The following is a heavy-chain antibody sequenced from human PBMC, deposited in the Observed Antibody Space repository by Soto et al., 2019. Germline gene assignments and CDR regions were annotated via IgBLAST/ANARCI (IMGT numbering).Heavy chain of an antibody. D-gene: IGHD1-26*01. CDR2: IYPGDSDT. Sequence: PGESLKISCKGSGYSFASHWVAWVRQTPEKGLEWIGTIYPGDSDTKYSSAFRGHVTISADTSVSTAYLQWRSLEATDSAIYYCARYSGSYWHYLDFWGQGTLVTVSS. CDR1: GYSFASHW. CDR3: ARYSGSYWHYLDF. V-gene: IGHV5-51*01. J-gene: IGHJ4*02.